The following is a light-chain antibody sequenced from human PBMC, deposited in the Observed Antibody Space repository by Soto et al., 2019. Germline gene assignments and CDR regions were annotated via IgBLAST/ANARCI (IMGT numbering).Light chain of an antibody. V-gene: IGKV1-5*03. J-gene: IGKJ4*01. CDR2: KAF. CDR3: QQYKSYPVT. Sequence: DIRMTQSPSTLSASVGDRVTITCRASQSISSWLAWHQQKPGKAPKLLIYKAFSLESGVPTRFSGSGSGTEFTLTISSLQPDDFATYYCQQYKSYPVTFGGGTKVEIK. CDR1: QSISSW.